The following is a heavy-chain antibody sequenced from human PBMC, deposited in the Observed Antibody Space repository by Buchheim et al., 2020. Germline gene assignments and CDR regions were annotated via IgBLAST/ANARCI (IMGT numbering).Heavy chain of an antibody. V-gene: IGHV3-74*03. CDR1: GFTFSSYW. D-gene: IGHD1-26*01. J-gene: IGHJ4*02. CDR2: TNSDGSST. Sequence: EVQVVESGGGLVQPGGSLRLSCAASGFTFSSYWMHWVRQAPGKGLVWVSRTNSDGSSTTYAGSVKGRFTISRDNAKNTLYLQINSLRADDTAVYYCARGRGAEGRGFDYWGQGTL. CDR3: ARGRGAEGRGFDY.